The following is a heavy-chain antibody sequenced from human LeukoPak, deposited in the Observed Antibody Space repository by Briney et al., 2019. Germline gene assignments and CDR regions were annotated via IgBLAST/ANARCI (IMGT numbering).Heavy chain of an antibody. V-gene: IGHV4-59*01. CDR1: GGSISSYY. D-gene: IGHD3-22*01. CDR2: IYYSGNT. J-gene: IGHJ4*02. Sequence: SETLSLTCTVSGGSISSYYWSWIRQPPGKGLGWIGYIYYSGNTNYNPSLKSRVTISVDTSKNQFSLKLSSVTAADTAVYYCARPRFDSSGYYFDYWGQGTLVTVSS. CDR3: ARPRFDSSGYYFDY.